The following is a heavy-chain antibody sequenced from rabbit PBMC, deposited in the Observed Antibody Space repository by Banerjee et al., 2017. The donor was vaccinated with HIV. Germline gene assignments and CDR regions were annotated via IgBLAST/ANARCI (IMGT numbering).Heavy chain of an antibody. Sequence: QQQLEESGGGLVKPGGTLTLTCKASGIDFSNHYYMCWVRQAPGKGLEWIGYIDPVFGSTYYASWVNGRFTISSDNARNTVDLQMNSLTAADTATYFCARDKAASDGYGSFNLWGQGTLVTVS. V-gene: IGHV1S43*01. CDR1: GIDFSNHYY. CDR3: ARDKAASDGYGSFNL. D-gene: IGHD6-1*01. J-gene: IGHJ4*01. CDR2: IDPVFGST.